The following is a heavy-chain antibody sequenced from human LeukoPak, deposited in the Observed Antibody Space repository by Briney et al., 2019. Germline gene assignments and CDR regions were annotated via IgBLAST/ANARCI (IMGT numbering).Heavy chain of an antibody. CDR1: GGSISSYY. CDR3: ARDAYYYDSSGPLFDY. V-gene: IGHV4-59*01. D-gene: IGHD3-22*01. CDR2: IYYSGST. J-gene: IGHJ4*02. Sequence: PSETLSLTCTVSGGSISSYYWSWIRQPPGKGLEWIGYIYYSGSTNHNPSLKSRVTISVDTSKNQFSLKLSSVTAADTAVYYCARDAYYYDSSGPLFDYWGQGTLVTVSS.